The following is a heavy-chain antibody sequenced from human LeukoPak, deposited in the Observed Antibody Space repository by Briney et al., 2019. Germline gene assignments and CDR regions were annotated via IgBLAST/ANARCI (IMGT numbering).Heavy chain of an antibody. V-gene: IGHV4-61*02. CDR1: GGSISSGSYY. CDR3: ARVGPTMVRGVPNYFDY. Sequence: SQTLSLTCTVSGGSISSGSYYWSWGRQPAGKGREWVGRIYTSGSTNDNPSLKSRVTISVEKTKKQFSLKESSVTAADTAVYYCARVGPTMVRGVPNYFDYWGQGTLVTVSS. D-gene: IGHD3-10*01. CDR2: IYTSGST. J-gene: IGHJ4*02.